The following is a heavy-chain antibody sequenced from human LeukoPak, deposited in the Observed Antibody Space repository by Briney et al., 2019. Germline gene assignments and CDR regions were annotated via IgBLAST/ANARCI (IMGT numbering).Heavy chain of an antibody. CDR1: GFTFSRYW. CDR3: ARGGYCSSTSCYCDY. V-gene: IGHV3-7*01. D-gene: IGHD2-2*01. CDR2: IKQDGSGK. Sequence: GGSLRLSCAASGFTFSRYWMSWVRQAPGKGLEWVANIKQDGSGKYYVDSVKGRFTISRDNAKSSLYLQMNSLRAEDTAVYYCARGGYCSSTSCYCDYWGQAALVTVSS. J-gene: IGHJ4*02.